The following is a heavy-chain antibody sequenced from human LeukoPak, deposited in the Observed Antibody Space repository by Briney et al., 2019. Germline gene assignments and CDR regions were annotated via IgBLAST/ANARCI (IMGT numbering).Heavy chain of an antibody. J-gene: IGHJ3*02. CDR2: IYYSGNI. CDR3: ARHVPDISVPPSRDAFDI. V-gene: IGHV4-61*08. CDR1: GGSISSGGYY. Sequence: SQTLSLTCAVSGGSISSGGYYWSWIRQPPGKGLEWIGYIYYSGNINYNPSHKSRVTISVDTSKNQFSLKLSSVTAADTAVYYCARHVPDISVPPSRDAFDIWGQGTTVTVSS. D-gene: IGHD6-19*01.